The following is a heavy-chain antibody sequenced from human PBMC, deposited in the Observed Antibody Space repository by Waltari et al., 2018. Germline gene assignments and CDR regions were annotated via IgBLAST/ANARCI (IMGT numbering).Heavy chain of an antibody. Sequence: QVQLQQWGAGLLKPSETLSLTCAVYGGSFSGSYWSWIRQPPGKGLEWIGEINHSGSTNYNPSLKSRVTISVDTSKNQFSLKLSSVTAADTAVYYCARGYYDFWSGPVDYWGQGTLVTVSS. D-gene: IGHD3-3*01. CDR1: GGSFSGSY. CDR3: ARGYYDFWSGPVDY. CDR2: INHSGST. V-gene: IGHV4-34*01. J-gene: IGHJ4*02.